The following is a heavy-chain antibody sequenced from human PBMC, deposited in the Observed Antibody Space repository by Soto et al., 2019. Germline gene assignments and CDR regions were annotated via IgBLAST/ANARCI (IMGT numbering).Heavy chain of an antibody. D-gene: IGHD6-25*01. CDR2: ISYNEIT. Sequence: QVQLRESGPGQAKPSDILSLACSFSGAPLNAYYWTWIRQPPGKILEWLGHISYNEITNYYPALKSRVTMSVDTSKNQTYMKLSAVTVADTAIYYCASDRCGSYETFDYWRQGTLVTVSS. J-gene: IGHJ4*02. CDR3: ASDRCGSYETFDY. CDR1: GAPLNAYY. V-gene: IGHV4-59*12.